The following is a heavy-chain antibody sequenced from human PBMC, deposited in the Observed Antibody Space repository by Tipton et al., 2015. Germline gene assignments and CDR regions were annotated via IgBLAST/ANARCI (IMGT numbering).Heavy chain of an antibody. CDR2: IYHSGTT. CDR3: AREGYRSNLYYYGMDV. Sequence: TLFLTCAVSGGSISSTNWWSWVRQPPGKGLEWIGEIYHSGTTNYNPSLRSRVTISVDKSKNQFSLKLSTVTAADTAVYYCAREGYRSNLYYYGMDVWGQGTTVTVS. CDR1: GGSISSTNW. D-gene: IGHD6-13*01. V-gene: IGHV4-4*02. J-gene: IGHJ6*02.